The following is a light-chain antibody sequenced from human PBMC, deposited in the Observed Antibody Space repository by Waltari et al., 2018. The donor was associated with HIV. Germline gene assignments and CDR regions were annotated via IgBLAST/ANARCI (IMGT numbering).Light chain of an antibody. J-gene: IGLJ2*01. CDR3: SSYAGSNNLV. Sequence: QSALTQPPSASGSPGQSVTISCTGTSSDVGGYNYVSWYQQHPGKAPKIMFYEVSKRPSGVPDRFSGSKAGNTASLTVSVLQAEDEADYYCSSYAGSNNLVFGGGTKLTVL. CDR2: EVS. V-gene: IGLV2-8*01. CDR1: SSDVGGYNY.